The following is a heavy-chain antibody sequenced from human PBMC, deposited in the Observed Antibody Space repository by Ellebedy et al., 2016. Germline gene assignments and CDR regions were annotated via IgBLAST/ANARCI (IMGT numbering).Heavy chain of an antibody. D-gene: IGHD3-16*01. CDR2: INHSGRT. V-gene: IGHV4-34*01. J-gene: IGHJ6*03. Sequence: SETLSLXXAVYGGSFIDDYWTWIRQPPGKGLEWIGEINHSGRTYYTPSLKSRLTISVDTSKNQFSLRLNSVTAADTAIYYCARQSTDGPYTKIYYFFMDVWGKGTLVTVSS. CDR1: GGSFIDDY. CDR3: ARQSTDGPYTKIYYFFMDV.